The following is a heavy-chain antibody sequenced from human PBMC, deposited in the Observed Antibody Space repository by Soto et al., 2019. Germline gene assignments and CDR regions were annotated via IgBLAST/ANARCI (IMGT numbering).Heavy chain of an antibody. Sequence: PGGSLRLSCAASGFTFSTYAMHWVRQAPGKGLEWVALIWYDGSDKYYADSVKGRFIISRDNSKSTLYLQMNSLRTEDTALYYCTRVGNYYYDYWGQGTLVTVSS. CDR2: IWYDGSDK. J-gene: IGHJ4*02. V-gene: IGHV3-33*01. CDR3: TRVGNYYYDY. D-gene: IGHD1-7*01. CDR1: GFTFSTYA.